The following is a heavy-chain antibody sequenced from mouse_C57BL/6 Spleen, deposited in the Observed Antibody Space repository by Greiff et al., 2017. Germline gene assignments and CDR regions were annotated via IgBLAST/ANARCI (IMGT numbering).Heavy chain of an antibody. Sequence: QVQLQQPGAELVRPGSSVKLSCKASGYTFTSYWMHWVKQRPIQGLEWIGNIDPSDSETHYNQKFKDKATLTVDKSYSTAYMQLSSLTSEDSAVYYCARGYYGSSPYTMDYWGQGTSVTVSS. CDR1: GYTFTSYW. D-gene: IGHD1-1*01. CDR3: ARGYYGSSPYTMDY. V-gene: IGHV1-52*01. CDR2: IDPSDSET. J-gene: IGHJ4*01.